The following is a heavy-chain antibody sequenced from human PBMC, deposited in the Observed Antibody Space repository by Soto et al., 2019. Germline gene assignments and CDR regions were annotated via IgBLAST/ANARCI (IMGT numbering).Heavy chain of an antibody. CDR2: ISSSSSTI. Sequence: GGSLRLSCAASGFIFSTYSRNWVRQGPGKGLEWVSYISSSSSTIFYTDSVKGRFTISRDNAKNSLYLQMNSLRAEDTAVYYCARDTARAMVRIYYGRDVWGQGTTVTVSS. J-gene: IGHJ6*02. D-gene: IGHD3-10*01. CDR3: ARDTARAMVRIYYGRDV. CDR1: GFIFSTYS. V-gene: IGHV3-48*04.